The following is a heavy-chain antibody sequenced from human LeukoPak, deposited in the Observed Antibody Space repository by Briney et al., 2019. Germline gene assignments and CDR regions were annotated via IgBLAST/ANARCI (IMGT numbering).Heavy chain of an antibody. CDR2: IIPIFGTA. CDR3: ASDSRPYYYGSGTDLDY. Sequence: SVKVSCKASGYMFTDYYMHWVRQAPGQGLEWMGGIIPIFGTANYAQKFQGRVTITTDESTSTAYMELSSLRSEDTAVYYCASDSRPYYYGSGTDLDYWGQGTLVTVSS. D-gene: IGHD3-10*01. V-gene: IGHV1-69*05. CDR1: GYMFTDYY. J-gene: IGHJ4*02.